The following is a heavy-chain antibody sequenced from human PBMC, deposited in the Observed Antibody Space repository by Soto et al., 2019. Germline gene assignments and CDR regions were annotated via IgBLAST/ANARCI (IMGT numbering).Heavy chain of an antibody. V-gene: IGHV1-69*05. CDR2: IIPIFGTA. CDR3: ARESMSIFGVVAPYNWFDP. Sequence: SVKVSCKASGGTFSSYAISWVRQAPGQGLEWMGGIIPIFGTANYAQKFQGRVTITRDTSARTAYMELSSLRSEDTAVYYCARESMSIFGVVAPYNWFDPWGQGTLVTVSS. D-gene: IGHD3-3*01. J-gene: IGHJ5*02. CDR1: GGTFSSYA.